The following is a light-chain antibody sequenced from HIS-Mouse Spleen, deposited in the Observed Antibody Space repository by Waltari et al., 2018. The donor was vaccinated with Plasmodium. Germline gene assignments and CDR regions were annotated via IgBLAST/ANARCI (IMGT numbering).Light chain of an antibody. Sequence: QSALTQPASVSGSPGQSLTISFTGTSRDGGIYNLVPWYQQHPGKAPKLMIYEGSKRPSGVSNRFSGSKSGNTASLTISGLQAEDEADYYCCSYAGSSTYVFGTGTKVTVL. CDR2: EGS. J-gene: IGLJ1*01. CDR1: SRDGGIYNL. CDR3: CSYAGSSTYV. V-gene: IGLV2-23*01.